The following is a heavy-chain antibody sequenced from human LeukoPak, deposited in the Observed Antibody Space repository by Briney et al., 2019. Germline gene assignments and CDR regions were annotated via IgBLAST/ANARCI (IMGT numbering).Heavy chain of an antibody. D-gene: IGHD4-17*01. V-gene: IGHV3-23*01. Sequence: GGSLRLSCAASGFTFSSYAMSWVRQAPGKGLEWVSAISGSGGSTYYADSVKGRFTISRDNSKNTLYPQMNSLRAEDTAVYYCAKDRYYGEIFDYWGQGTLVTVSS. J-gene: IGHJ4*02. CDR3: AKDRYYGEIFDY. CDR1: GFTFSSYA. CDR2: ISGSGGST.